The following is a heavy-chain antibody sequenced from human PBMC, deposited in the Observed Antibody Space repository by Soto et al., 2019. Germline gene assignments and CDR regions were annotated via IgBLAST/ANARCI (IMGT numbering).Heavy chain of an antibody. Sequence: SETLSLTCAVYGGSASGWYWTWIRQSPVKGLEWIGEISSGITNYNPSLKSRVTISADTSKNQFSLKLSSVTAADTAVYYCARGPYSRGVGATNPSHWGQGTPVTVSS. V-gene: IGHV4-34*01. CDR3: ARGPYSRGVGATNPSH. D-gene: IGHD1-26*01. J-gene: IGHJ4*02. CDR1: GGSASGWY. CDR2: ISSGIT.